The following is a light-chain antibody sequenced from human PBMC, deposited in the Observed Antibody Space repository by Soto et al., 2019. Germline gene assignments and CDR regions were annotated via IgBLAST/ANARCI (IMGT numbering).Light chain of an antibody. V-gene: IGKV3-20*01. J-gene: IGKJ5*01. CDR3: QQYGSSPI. CDR2: GAP. Sequence: IVLTQSPGTLSLSPAERATLSYTASQSVTTSYLAWNQQKTGQAPRLPIYGAPSRATGSPDRFSGSGSGTDFTLTISRLEPEDFAVYYCQQYGSSPIFGQGTRLEIK. CDR1: QSVTTSY.